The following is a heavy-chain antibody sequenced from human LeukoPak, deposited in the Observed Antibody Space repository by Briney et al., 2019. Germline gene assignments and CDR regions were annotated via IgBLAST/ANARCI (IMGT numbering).Heavy chain of an antibody. D-gene: IGHD4-17*01. J-gene: IGHJ4*02. V-gene: IGHV3-21*01. CDR2: ISSSSSYI. CDR3: ARDINAYGDYIDY. CDR1: GFTFSSYS. Sequence: GGSLRLSCAASGFTFSSYSMNWVRQAPGKGLEWVSSISSSSSYIYYADSVKGRFTISRDNAKNSLYLQMNSLRAEDTAVYYCARDINAYGDYIDYWGQGTLVTVSS.